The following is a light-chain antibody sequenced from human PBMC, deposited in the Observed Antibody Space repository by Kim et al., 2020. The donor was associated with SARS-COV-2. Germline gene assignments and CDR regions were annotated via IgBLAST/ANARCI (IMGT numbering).Light chain of an antibody. J-gene: IGLJ2*01. CDR2: GKN. CDR3: NSRDSSGNHLV. V-gene: IGLV3-19*01. Sequence: AVGPTGRITCQGDSLRNYYASWYQQKPGQAPVLVIYGKNNRPSGIPDRFSGSSSGNTASLTITGAQAEDEADYYCNSRDSSGNHLVFGGGTQLTVL. CDR1: SLRNYY.